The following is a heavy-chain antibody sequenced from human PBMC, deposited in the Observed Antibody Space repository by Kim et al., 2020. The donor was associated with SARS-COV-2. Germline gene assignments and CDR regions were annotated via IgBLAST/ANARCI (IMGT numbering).Heavy chain of an antibody. V-gene: IGHV1-3*01. J-gene: IGHJ4*02. CDR3: ARDLLSDREFLLDY. D-gene: IGHD3-10*01. Sequence: YSQNFSGRVTFTRDTSATTFYMELSSLRSEDTAVYYCARDLLSDREFLLDYWGQGALVTVSS.